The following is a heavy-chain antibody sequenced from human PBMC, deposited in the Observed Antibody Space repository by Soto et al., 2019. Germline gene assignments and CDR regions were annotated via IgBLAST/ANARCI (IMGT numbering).Heavy chain of an antibody. D-gene: IGHD4-4*01. V-gene: IGHV4-39*07. CDR3: AGTTTAPIDY. Sequence: SETLSLTCTVSRDSIRSSSHYWAWNRQPPGKGLEWIGGFYYSGCPYYNPSLKSRVTISVDMSKHQFSLKLSSVTASDTAVYYCAGTTTAPIDYWGQGTLVTVAS. CDR1: RDSIRSSSHY. J-gene: IGHJ4*02. CDR2: FYYSGCP.